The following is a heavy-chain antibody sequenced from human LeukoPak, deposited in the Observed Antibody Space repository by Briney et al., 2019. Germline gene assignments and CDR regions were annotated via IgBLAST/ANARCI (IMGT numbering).Heavy chain of an antibody. CDR2: IDTGGSDS. CDR1: CSFFSSFW. CDR3: ARLIGAFSESSAYSDY. D-gene: IGHD3-22*01. V-gene: IGHV5-51*01. J-gene: IGHJ4*02. Sequence: GAALQFSCKGSCSFFSSFWLGWVRPMPGEGLEWMGIIDTGGSDSRYSPSFQGQVIFSVDKSTKTAYLQWSSLKASDTAMYYCARLIGAFSESSAYSDYWGQGTLVTVSS.